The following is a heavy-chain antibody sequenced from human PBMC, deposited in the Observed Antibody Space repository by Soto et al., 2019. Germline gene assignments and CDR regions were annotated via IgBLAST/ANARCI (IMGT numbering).Heavy chain of an antibody. J-gene: IGHJ6*02. CDR1: GGTFSSYA. Sequence: QVQLAQSGAEVKKPGSSVKVSCKASGGTFSSYAISWVRQAPGQGLEWMGGIIPIFGTANYAQKFQGRVTITEDESTSTAYMELSSLRSEDTAVYYCATRRAAMDTGHYYGMDVWGQGTTVTVSS. D-gene: IGHD2-2*01. CDR3: ATRRAAMDTGHYYGMDV. CDR2: IIPIFGTA. V-gene: IGHV1-69*01.